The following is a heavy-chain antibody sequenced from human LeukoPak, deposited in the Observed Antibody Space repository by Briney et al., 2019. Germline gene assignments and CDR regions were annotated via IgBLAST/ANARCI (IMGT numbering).Heavy chain of an antibody. CDR1: GFTFSSYA. Sequence: GRSLRLSCAASGFTFSSYAMHWVRQAPGKGLEWVAVISYDGSTKYYADSVKGRFTISRDNSKNTLYLQMNSLRAEDTAVYYCARDVVVVVAAKGYFDYWGQGTLVTVSS. CDR3: ARDVVVVVAAKGYFDY. CDR2: ISYDGSTK. D-gene: IGHD2-15*01. V-gene: IGHV3-30-3*01. J-gene: IGHJ4*02.